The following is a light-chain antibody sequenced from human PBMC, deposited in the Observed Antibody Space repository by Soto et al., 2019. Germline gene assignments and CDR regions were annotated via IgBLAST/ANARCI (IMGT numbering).Light chain of an antibody. CDR2: DVV. J-gene: IGLJ2*01. V-gene: IGLV2-11*01. Sequence: QSALTQPRSVSGSPGQSVTISCTGTSSDVGGYNYVSWYQQHPGKAPKLMIYDVVKRPSGVPGRFSGSKSGNTASLTISGLQAEDEADYYCCSYAGSYTLGAFGGGTKLTVL. CDR3: CSYAGSYTLGA. CDR1: SSDVGGYNY.